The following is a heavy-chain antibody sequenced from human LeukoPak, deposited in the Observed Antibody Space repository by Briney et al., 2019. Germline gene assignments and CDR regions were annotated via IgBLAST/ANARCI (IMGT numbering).Heavy chain of an antibody. J-gene: IGHJ3*02. V-gene: IGHV3-9*01. Sequence: GRSLRLSCAASGFTFDDYAMHWVRQAPGKGLEWVSSISWNSGSINYADSVKGRFTISRDNAKNSLYLLMNSLRAEDTALYYCVKVGASLPDAFDIWGQGTMVTVSS. D-gene: IGHD4/OR15-4a*01. CDR3: VKVGASLPDAFDI. CDR1: GFTFDDYA. CDR2: ISWNSGSI.